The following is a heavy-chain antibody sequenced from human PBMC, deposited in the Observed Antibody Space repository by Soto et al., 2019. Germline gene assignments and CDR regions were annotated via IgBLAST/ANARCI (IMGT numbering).Heavy chain of an antibody. Sequence: QITLKESGPTLVKPTQTLTLTCTFSGFSLSTSGVGVGWIRQPPGKALEWLALIYWDDDKRYSPSLKSRLTITKDTSKNQVVLTMTNMDPVDTATYYCARATPLMDRGVKGWYFDLWGRGTLVTVSS. D-gene: IGHD3-10*01. CDR2: IYWDDDK. J-gene: IGHJ2*01. CDR1: GFSLSTSGVG. V-gene: IGHV2-5*02. CDR3: ARATPLMDRGVKGWYFDL.